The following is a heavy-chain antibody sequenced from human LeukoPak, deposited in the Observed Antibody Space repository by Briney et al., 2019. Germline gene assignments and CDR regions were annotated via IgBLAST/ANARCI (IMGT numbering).Heavy chain of an antibody. CDR2: ISSSSSTI. CDR3: ARTRVVAAAGRGRFDP. V-gene: IGHV3-48*04. CDR1: GFTFSSYS. D-gene: IGHD6-13*01. J-gene: IGHJ5*02. Sequence: GGSLRLSCAASGFTFSSYSMNWVRQAPGKGLEWVSYISSSSSTIYYADSVKGRFTISRDNAKNSLYLQMNSLRAEDTAVYYCARTRVVAAAGRGRFDPWGQGTLVTVSS.